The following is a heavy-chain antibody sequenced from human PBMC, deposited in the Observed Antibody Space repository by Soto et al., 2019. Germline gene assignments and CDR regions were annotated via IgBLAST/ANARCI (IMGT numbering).Heavy chain of an antibody. CDR3: ATSAAAGYGMDV. D-gene: IGHD6-13*01. CDR1: GGSISSGGYY. J-gene: IGHJ6*02. CDR2: IYYSGST. Sequence: PSETLSLTCTVSGGSISSGGYYWSWIRQHPGKGLEWIGYIYYSGSTYYNPSLKSRVTISVDTSKNQFSLKLSSVTAADTAVYYCATSAAAGYGMDVWGQGTTVTVSS. V-gene: IGHV4-31*03.